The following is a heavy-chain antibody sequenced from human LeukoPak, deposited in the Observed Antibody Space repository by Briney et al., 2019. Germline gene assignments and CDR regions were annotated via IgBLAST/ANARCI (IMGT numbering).Heavy chain of an antibody. Sequence: GGSLRLSCAASGFTFSSYAMSWVRQVPGKGLEWVSGISASGYSTYYADSVKGRFTISRDNSKNTLYLQMNSLRAEDTALYYCAKGGACSSTSCYVLGGMDVWGQGTTVTVSS. CDR2: ISASGYST. CDR1: GFTFSSYA. V-gene: IGHV3-23*01. CDR3: AKGGACSSTSCYVLGGMDV. D-gene: IGHD2-2*01. J-gene: IGHJ6*02.